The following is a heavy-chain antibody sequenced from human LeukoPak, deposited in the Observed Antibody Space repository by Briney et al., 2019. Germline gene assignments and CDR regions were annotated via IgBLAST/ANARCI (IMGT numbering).Heavy chain of an antibody. J-gene: IGHJ4*02. Sequence: ASVKVSCKASGYTFTTYYMHWVRQAPGQGLEWMGWISAYNGNTNYAQKLQGRVTMTTDTSTSTAYMELRSLRSDDTAVYYCAGEYYYDSSGYYPSWGQGTLVTVSS. D-gene: IGHD3-22*01. CDR1: GYTFTTYY. V-gene: IGHV1-18*04. CDR2: ISAYNGNT. CDR3: AGEYYYDSSGYYPS.